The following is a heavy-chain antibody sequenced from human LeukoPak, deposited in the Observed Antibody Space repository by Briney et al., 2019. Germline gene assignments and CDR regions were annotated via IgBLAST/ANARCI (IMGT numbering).Heavy chain of an antibody. CDR3: ARDWRGYCSGGSCYEGDWFDP. J-gene: IGHJ5*02. CDR1: GFTFSSYW. D-gene: IGHD2-15*01. CDR2: INGDGSST. Sequence: GGSLRLSCAASGFTFSSYWMHWVRQAPGKGLVWVSRINGDGSSTTYADSVKGRFTISRDNSKNTLYLQMNSLRAEDTAVYYCARDWRGYCSGGSCYEGDWFDPWGQGTLVTVSS. V-gene: IGHV3-74*01.